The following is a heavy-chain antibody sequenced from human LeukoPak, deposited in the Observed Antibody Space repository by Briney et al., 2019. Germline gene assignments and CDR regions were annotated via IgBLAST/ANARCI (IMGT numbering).Heavy chain of an antibody. Sequence: SETLSLTCTVSGGSISSYYWSWIRQPPGKGLEWIGYIYTSGSTNYNPSLKSRVTISVDTSKNQFSLKLSSVTAADTAVYYCARQQRKSSWFDPWGQGTLVTVSS. V-gene: IGHV4-4*09. D-gene: IGHD1/OR15-1a*01. CDR2: IYTSGST. J-gene: IGHJ5*02. CDR3: ARQQRKSSWFDP. CDR1: GGSISSYY.